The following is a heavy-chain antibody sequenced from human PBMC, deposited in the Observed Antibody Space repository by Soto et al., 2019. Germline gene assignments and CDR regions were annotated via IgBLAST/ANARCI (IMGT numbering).Heavy chain of an antibody. CDR3: ARLGGSYAVPHFDY. J-gene: IGHJ4*02. V-gene: IGHV4-59*08. CDR2: IYYSGST. CDR1: GDSISNYY. D-gene: IGHD1-26*01. Sequence: PSETLSLTCTVSGDSISNYYWTWIRQPPGKGLEWIGYIYYSGSTNYNSSLKSRVTMSVDTSKNQFSLKLSSVTAADTAVYYCARLGGSYAVPHFDYWGQGTLVTVSS.